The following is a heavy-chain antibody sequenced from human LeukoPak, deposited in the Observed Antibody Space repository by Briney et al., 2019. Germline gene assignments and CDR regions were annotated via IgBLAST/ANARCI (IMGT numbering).Heavy chain of an antibody. V-gene: IGHV4-31*03. CDR1: GGSISSGGYY. D-gene: IGHD3-9*01. CDR3: ARVHPRSFDYDILTGPSRVEFDP. CDR2: IYYSGST. Sequence: SETLSLTCTVSGGSISSGGYYWSWIRQHPGKGLEWNGYIYYSGSTYYNPSLKSRVTISVDTSKNQFSLKLSSVTAADTAVYYCARVHPRSFDYDILTGPSRVEFDPWGQGTLVTVSS. J-gene: IGHJ5*02.